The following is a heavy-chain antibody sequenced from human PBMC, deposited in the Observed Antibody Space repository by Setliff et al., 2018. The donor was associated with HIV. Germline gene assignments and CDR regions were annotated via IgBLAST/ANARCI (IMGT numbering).Heavy chain of an antibody. CDR2: IGPYNGRT. CDR3: ARGQVVGYTYSGIEL. D-gene: IGHD5-18*01. V-gene: IGHV1-18*01. J-gene: IGHJ4*02. Sequence: ASVKVSCKTSGYMFIAYGMSWVRRAPGQGLERMGWIGPYNGRTEYAQEFQGRVSITTDESTSTTYMELSSLRSDDTAVYYCARGQVVGYTYSGIELWGQGTLVTVSS. CDR1: GYMFIAYG.